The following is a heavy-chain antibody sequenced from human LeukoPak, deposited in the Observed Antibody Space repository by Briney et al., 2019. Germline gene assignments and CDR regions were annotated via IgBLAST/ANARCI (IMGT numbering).Heavy chain of an antibody. CDR2: IFDAGRT. Sequence: SGGSLRLSCAASGFTVSGTYMSWVRQAAGKGWEWVSTIFDAGRTTYADSVKGRFTISRDNYKNTLFLQMKSLRADDTAVYYCAGATKWLAHDFWGQGTLVTVSS. D-gene: IGHD6-19*01. CDR3: AGATKWLAHDF. J-gene: IGHJ4*02. V-gene: IGHV3-53*01. CDR1: GFTVSGTY.